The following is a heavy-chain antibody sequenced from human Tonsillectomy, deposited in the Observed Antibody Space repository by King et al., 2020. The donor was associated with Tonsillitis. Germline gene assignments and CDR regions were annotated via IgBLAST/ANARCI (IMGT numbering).Heavy chain of an antibody. CDR1: GFTFKKYD. V-gene: IGHV3-21*06. J-gene: IGHJ3*02. CDR2: IISNNRFI. Sequence: VQLVESGGGLVKPGGSLRLSFAASGFTFKKYDMNWVRQAPGRGLEWVSSIISNNRFIYYAESVKGRLTISRDNAKNSLYLQIHSLRVEDTSLYYCAKDKGADYYDSGRGAFDIWGQGAMVTVSS. CDR3: AKDKGADYYDSGRGAFDI. D-gene: IGHD3-22*01.